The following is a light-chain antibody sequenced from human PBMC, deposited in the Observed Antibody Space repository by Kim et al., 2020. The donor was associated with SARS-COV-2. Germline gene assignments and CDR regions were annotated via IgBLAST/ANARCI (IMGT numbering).Light chain of an antibody. Sequence: VSPGERATHSCRASQSISDNLAWYQQKPGQAPRLLIYGASTRATGIPARFSGSESGTEFTLTISSLQSEDFAVYYCQQYDNWPLTFGGGTKVDIK. J-gene: IGKJ4*01. CDR3: QQYDNWPLT. CDR2: GAS. CDR1: QSISDN. V-gene: IGKV3-15*01.